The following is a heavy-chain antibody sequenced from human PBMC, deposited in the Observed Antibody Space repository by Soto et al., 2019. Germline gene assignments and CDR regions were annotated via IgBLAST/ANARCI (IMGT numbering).Heavy chain of an antibody. CDR2: ISSSSSYI. CDR3: ARDHEVLQLVLDYFDY. CDR1: GFTFSSYS. J-gene: IGHJ4*02. D-gene: IGHD6-13*01. V-gene: IGHV3-21*01. Sequence: GGSLRLSCAASGFTFSSYSMNWVRQAPGKGLEWVSSISSSSSYIYYADSVKGRFTISRDNAKNSLYLQMNSLRAEDTAVYYCARDHEVLQLVLDYFDYWGQGTLVTVSS.